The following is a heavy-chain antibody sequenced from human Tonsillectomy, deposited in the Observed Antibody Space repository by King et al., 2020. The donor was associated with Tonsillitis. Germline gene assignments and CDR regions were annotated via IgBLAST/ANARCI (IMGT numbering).Heavy chain of an antibody. Sequence: VQLQESGPGLVKPSQTLSLTCTVSGGSITSGDYYWSWIRQPPGKGLEWIGYIYFTGSTYYSPSFKSRLTMSVDTSKNQFSLKLSPVTAADTAVYYCARETVDFYYFDYWGQGTLVTVSS. D-gene: IGHD3/OR15-3a*01. CDR1: GGSITSGDYY. CDR2: IYFTGST. V-gene: IGHV4-30-4*01. CDR3: ARETVDFYYFDY. J-gene: IGHJ4*02.